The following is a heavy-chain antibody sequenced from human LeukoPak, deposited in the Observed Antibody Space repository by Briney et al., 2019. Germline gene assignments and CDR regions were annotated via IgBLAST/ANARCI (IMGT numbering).Heavy chain of an antibody. CDR3: AKEVGARGESGY. J-gene: IGHJ4*02. Sequence: GGSLRLSCAASGFTFNSYRMNWVRQAPGKGLEWVSAISGSGGSTYYADSVKGRFTISRDNSKNTLYLQMNSLRAEDTAVYYCAKEVGARGESGYWGQGTLVTVSS. D-gene: IGHD1-26*01. CDR1: GFTFNSYR. V-gene: IGHV3-23*01. CDR2: ISGSGGST.